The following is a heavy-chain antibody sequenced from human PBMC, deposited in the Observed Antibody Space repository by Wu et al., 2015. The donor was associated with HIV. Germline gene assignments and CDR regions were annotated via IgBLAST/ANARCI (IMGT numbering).Heavy chain of an antibody. D-gene: IGHD3-22*01. CDR1: GYTFTGYY. J-gene: IGHJ5*02. CDR3: ARRAYDSSGNWFDP. Sequence: QVQLVQSGAEVKKPGASVKVSCKASGYTFTGYYIHWVRQAPGQGLEWMGWINPNSGGTKYAQKFQGRVTMTRDTSITTAYMELSRLRSDDTAVYYCARRAYDSSGNWFDPWGQGTLVTVSS. CDR2: INPNSGGT. V-gene: IGHV1-2*02.